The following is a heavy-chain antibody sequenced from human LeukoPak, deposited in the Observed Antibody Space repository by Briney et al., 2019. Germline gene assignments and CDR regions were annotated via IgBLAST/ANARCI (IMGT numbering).Heavy chain of an antibody. CDR3: AKRGVVIRVILVGFHKEAYYFDS. CDR2: VTASAGNT. Sequence: GGSLRLSCAASGFTFSNYAMAWVRQAPGKGLEWVSAVTASAGNTYYADSVKGRFTISRDNPKNTLFLQMKSLRAEDTAVYFCAKRGVVIRVILVGFHKEAYYFDSWGQGALVSVSS. J-gene: IGHJ4*02. D-gene: IGHD3-22*01. CDR1: GFTFSNYA. V-gene: IGHV3-23*01.